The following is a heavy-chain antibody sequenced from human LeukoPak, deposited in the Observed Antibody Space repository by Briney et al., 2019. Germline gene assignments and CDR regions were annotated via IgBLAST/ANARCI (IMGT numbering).Heavy chain of an antibody. V-gene: IGHV4-39*01. CDR2: IYYSGST. CDR3: ARHGKYSGYARDAFDI. D-gene: IGHD5-12*01. J-gene: IGHJ3*02. Sequence: KPSETLSLTCTVSGGSISSSSYYWDWVRQPPGKGLEWIGSIYYSGSTYYNPSLKSRVTISVDTSKNQFSLKLSSVIAADTAVYYCARHGKYSGYARDAFDIWGLGTVVTVSS. CDR1: GGSISSSSYY.